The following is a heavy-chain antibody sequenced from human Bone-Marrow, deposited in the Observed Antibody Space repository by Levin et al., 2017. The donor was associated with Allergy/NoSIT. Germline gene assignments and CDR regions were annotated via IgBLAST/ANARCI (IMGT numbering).Heavy chain of an antibody. CDR2: INPNSGVT. D-gene: IGHD3-22*01. CDR1: GYTFTGHH. Sequence: ASVKVSCKASGYTFTGHHIYWVRQAPGQGLEWVGRINPNSGVTNYAQKFQGRVTMTRDTSITTAYMELSRLRSDDTAVYYCARGVPEIVTLLLGAFDIWGQGTMLTVSS. V-gene: IGHV1-2*06. J-gene: IGHJ3*02. CDR3: ARGVPEIVTLLLGAFDI.